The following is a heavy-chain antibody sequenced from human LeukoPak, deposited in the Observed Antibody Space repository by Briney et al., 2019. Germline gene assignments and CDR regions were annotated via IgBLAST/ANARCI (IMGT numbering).Heavy chain of an antibody. CDR3: ARDFYYDSSGTY. CDR2: ISAYNGNT. D-gene: IGHD3-22*01. V-gene: IGHV1-18*01. Sequence: ASVKVSCKASGYTFTSYGISWVRQAPGQGLEWVGWISAYNGNTNYAQKLQGRVTMTTDTSTSTAYMELRSLRSDDTAVYYCARDFYYDSSGTYWGQGTLVTVSS. CDR1: GYTFTSYG. J-gene: IGHJ4*02.